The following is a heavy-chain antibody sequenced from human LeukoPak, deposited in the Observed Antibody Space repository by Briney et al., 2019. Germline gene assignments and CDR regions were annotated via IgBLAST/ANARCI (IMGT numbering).Heavy chain of an antibody. Sequence: GGSLRLSCAASGFTFSSYAMSWVRQAPGKGLEWVSAISGSGGSTYYTDSVKGRFTISRDNSKNTLYLQMNSLRAEDTAVYYCALRDFWSGYAVDYWGQGTLVTVSS. CDR3: ALRDFWSGYAVDY. CDR1: GFTFSSYA. V-gene: IGHV3-23*01. J-gene: IGHJ4*02. D-gene: IGHD3-3*01. CDR2: ISGSGGST.